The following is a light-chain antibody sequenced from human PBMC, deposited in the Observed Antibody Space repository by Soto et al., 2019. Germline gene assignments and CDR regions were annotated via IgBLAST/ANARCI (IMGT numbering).Light chain of an antibody. CDR3: QQYNTYSRT. CDR2: KAS. Sequence: DIQMTQSPSTLSASVGDRVTITCRASQSISNWLAWYQQRPGKAPKLLIYKASSLEGGVPSRFSGSGSGTEFTLTISSLQHDDFATYYCQQYNTYSRTFGQGTKVEIK. J-gene: IGKJ1*01. V-gene: IGKV1-5*03. CDR1: QSISNW.